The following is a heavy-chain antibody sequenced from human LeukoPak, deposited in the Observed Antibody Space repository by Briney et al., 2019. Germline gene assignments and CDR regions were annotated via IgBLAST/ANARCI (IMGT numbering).Heavy chain of an antibody. V-gene: IGHV1-46*01. Sequence: GASVKVSCKASGYTFTSYYMHWVRQAPGQGLEWMGIINPSGGSTSYAQKFQGRVTMTRDTSTSTVYMELSSLRSEDTAVYYCARVTHADYVIEYFQHWGQGTLVTVSS. CDR3: ARVTHADYVIEYFQH. CDR2: INPSGGST. CDR1: GYTFTSYY. D-gene: IGHD4-17*01. J-gene: IGHJ1*01.